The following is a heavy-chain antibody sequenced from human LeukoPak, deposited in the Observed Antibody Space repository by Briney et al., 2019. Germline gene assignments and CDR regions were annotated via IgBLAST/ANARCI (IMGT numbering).Heavy chain of an antibody. CDR1: GFTFRSYA. CDR2: ITTNGGRT. D-gene: IGHD1-26*01. CDR3: ARDQDVGATGFGFDA. J-gene: IGHJ5*02. Sequence: PGGSLRLSCAASGFTFRSYAMHWVRQAPGKGLEYVSAITTNGGRTYYANSVKGRFTISRDNSKNMLHLQMGSLRAEDTAVYYCARDQDVGATGFGFDARGQGTLVTVSA. V-gene: IGHV3-64*01.